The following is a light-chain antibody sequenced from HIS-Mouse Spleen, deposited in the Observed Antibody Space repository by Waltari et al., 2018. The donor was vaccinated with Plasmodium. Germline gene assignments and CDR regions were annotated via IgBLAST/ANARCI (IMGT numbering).Light chain of an antibody. CDR2: EDS. CDR1: ALPKQY. J-gene: IGLJ3*02. Sequence: SYELTQPPSVSVSPGQTARITCSGDALPKQYAYWYQQKSGQAPVLVIDEDSKRPSGSPERFSGSSSGTMATLTISGAQVEDEADYYCYSTDSSGNHRVFGGGTKLTVL. CDR3: YSTDSSGNHRV. V-gene: IGLV3-10*01.